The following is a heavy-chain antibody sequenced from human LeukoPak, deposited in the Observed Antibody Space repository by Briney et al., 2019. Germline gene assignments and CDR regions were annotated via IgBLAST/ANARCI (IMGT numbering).Heavy chain of an antibody. J-gene: IGHJ6*02. CDR3: ARGGGLDV. V-gene: IGHV3-7*03. Sequence: GGSLRLSCAASGFSFSSSHISWARQAPGKGLEWVASINHNGNVNYYVDSVKGRFTISRDNAKNSLYLQMSNLRAEDTAVYFCARGGGLDVWGQGATVTVSS. CDR2: INHNGNVN. D-gene: IGHD3-16*01. CDR1: GFSFSSSH.